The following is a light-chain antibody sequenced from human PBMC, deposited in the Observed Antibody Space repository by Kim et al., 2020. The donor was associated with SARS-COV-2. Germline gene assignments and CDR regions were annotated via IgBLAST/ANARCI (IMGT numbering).Light chain of an antibody. Sequence: SYELTQPPSVSVSPGQTASITCSGDKLGDKYACWYQQKPGQSPVLVIYQDTKRPSGIPARFSGSNSGNTATLTISGTQAMDEADYYCQAWDISTVVLGGG. CDR1: KLGDKY. CDR3: QAWDISTVV. V-gene: IGLV3-1*01. J-gene: IGLJ2*01. CDR2: QDT.